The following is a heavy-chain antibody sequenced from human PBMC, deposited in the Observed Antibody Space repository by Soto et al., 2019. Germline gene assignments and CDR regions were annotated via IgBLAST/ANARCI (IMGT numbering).Heavy chain of an antibody. CDR2: IYADDSET. Sequence: GESLKISCKGSGYIFSDYWINWVCQMPGKGLEWMGIIYADDSETRYSPSFQGQVTISVDKSTNTAYLHWTRLKASDSAMYYCARRRGMDVWGQGTTVTVSS. CDR1: GYIFSDYW. CDR3: ARRRGMDV. J-gene: IGHJ6*02. V-gene: IGHV5-51*01.